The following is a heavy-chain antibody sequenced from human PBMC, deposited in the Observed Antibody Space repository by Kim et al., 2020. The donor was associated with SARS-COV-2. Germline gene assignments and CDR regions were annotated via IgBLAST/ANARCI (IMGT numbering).Heavy chain of an antibody. CDR3: TIHSSGLLN. Sequence: YATAYAASVKGRFTISRDDSKNTAYLQMNSLKTEDTAVYYCTIHSSGLLNWGQGTLVTVSS. J-gene: IGHJ4*02. CDR2: YAT. V-gene: IGHV3-73*01. D-gene: IGHD3-22*01.